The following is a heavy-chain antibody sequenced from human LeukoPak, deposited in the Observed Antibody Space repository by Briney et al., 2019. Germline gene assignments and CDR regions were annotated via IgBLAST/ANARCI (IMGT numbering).Heavy chain of an antibody. V-gene: IGHV4-4*07. J-gene: IGHJ3*02. CDR3: ARATDGMATITSDAFDI. D-gene: IGHD5-24*01. CDR2: IYTSGST. CDR1: GGSLSRYY. Sequence: SETLSLTCSASGGSLSRYYRSWIRHPAGKGPVWIGRIYTSGSTHYNPSLKSRVTMSVDTSKNQFSLKLSSVTAADTAVYYCARATDGMATITSDAFDIWGQGTMVTVSS.